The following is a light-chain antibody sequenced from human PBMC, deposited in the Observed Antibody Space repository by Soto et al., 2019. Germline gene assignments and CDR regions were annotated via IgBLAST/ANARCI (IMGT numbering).Light chain of an antibody. CDR3: AAWDDTLNGYV. J-gene: IGLJ1*01. V-gene: IGLV1-44*01. CDR1: SSNIGSNT. Sequence: QSVLTQSPSASGTPGQRVTISCSGSSSNIGSNTVNWYQQLSGTAPKLLIYSNDQRPSGVPDRFSDSKSGTSASLAISGLQSEDEAEYCCAAWDDTLNGYVFGAGTKVTVL. CDR2: SND.